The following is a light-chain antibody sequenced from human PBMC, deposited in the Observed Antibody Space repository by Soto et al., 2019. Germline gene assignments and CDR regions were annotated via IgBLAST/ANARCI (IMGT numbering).Light chain of an antibody. CDR2: DAS. J-gene: IGKJ4*01. V-gene: IGKV1-33*01. CDR3: QQYDNLSLT. Sequence: DIQMTQSPSSLSASVGDRVTITCQASQDISNYLNWYQQKPGKAPKLLIYDASNLETGVPSRFSGSGSGTDFTFTISSLQTEDIATYYCQQYDNLSLTFCGGTKVEIK. CDR1: QDISNY.